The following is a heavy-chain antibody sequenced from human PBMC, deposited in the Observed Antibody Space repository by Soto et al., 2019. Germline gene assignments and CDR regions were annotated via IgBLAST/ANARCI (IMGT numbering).Heavy chain of an antibody. J-gene: IGHJ3*02. V-gene: IGHV1-46*01. Sequence: ASVKVSCKASGYTFTSYYMHWVRQAPGQGLEWMGIINPSGGSTSYAQKFQGRVTVTRDTSTSTVYMELSSLRSEDTAVYYCARDFIAARIVEAFDIWGQGTMVTV. CDR3: ARDFIAARIVEAFDI. D-gene: IGHD6-6*01. CDR1: GYTFTSYY. CDR2: INPSGGST.